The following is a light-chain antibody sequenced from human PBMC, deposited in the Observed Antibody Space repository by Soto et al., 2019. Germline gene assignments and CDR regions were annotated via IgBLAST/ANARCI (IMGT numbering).Light chain of an antibody. J-gene: IGKJ4*01. CDR1: QSVSSSY. CDR3: QQYGSSPLT. Sequence: EIVLTQSPATLSLSPGERATLSCGASQSVSSSYLAWYQQKPVLAPRLLIYDASSRATGIPDRFSGSGSVTDFTLTISRLEPEDFAVSYCQQYGSSPLTFGGGTNVEIK. V-gene: IGKV3D-20*01. CDR2: DAS.